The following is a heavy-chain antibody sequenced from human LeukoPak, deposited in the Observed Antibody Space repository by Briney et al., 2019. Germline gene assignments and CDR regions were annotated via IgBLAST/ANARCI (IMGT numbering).Heavy chain of an antibody. CDR3: ARGRGAANDAFDI. CDR1: GFTVSSDY. Sequence: GGSLRLSCAASGFTVSSDYMSWVRHAPGEGLEWVSVIYSSSITSYADSVKGRFTITRHNSKNTLYLQMNSLRADDAAVYYCARGRGAANDAFDIWGQGTMVTVSS. V-gene: IGHV3-53*04. J-gene: IGHJ3*02. CDR2: IYSSSIT. D-gene: IGHD3-10*01.